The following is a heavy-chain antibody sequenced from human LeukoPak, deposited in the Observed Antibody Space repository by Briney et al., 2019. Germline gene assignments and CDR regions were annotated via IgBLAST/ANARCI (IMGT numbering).Heavy chain of an antibody. CDR3: ARVHSSWHLYYFDY. CDR2: SSAYNGNT. Sequence: ASVKVSCKASGYTFTSFGISWVRQAPGQGLEWMGWSSAYNGNTNYAQKVQGRVTMTTDTSTSTAHMELRSLRSDDTAVYYCARVHSSWHLYYFDYWGQGTLVTVSS. D-gene: IGHD6-13*01. V-gene: IGHV1-18*01. CDR1: GYTFTSFG. J-gene: IGHJ4*02.